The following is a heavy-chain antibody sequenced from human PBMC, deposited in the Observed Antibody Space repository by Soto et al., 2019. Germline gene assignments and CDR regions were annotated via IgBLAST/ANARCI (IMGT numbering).Heavy chain of an antibody. CDR1: GFSFGTYW. CDR3: ARVRPGYFDY. CDR2: IKEDGSEK. V-gene: IGHV3-7*04. J-gene: IGHJ4*02. Sequence: GGSLRLSCAASGFSFGTYWMSWVRQPPGKGLEWVANIKEDGSEKYYVDSAKGRFTISRDNAQTSLYLQMDSLRAEDTAVYYCARVRPGYFDYWGQGTLVTAPQ.